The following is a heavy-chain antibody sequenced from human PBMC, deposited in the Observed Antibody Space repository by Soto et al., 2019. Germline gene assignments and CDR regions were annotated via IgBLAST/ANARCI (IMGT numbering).Heavy chain of an antibody. Sequence: GESLKISCRCSGYTFSNFWIAWVRHLPGKGLXWMXXXXPGDXEXXXXXXFHGKVTISADKSINTAYLKWSSLEASDSAFYYCARSPRSSPYFDYWGQGALVTVS. D-gene: IGHD6-13*01. CDR2: XXPGDXEX. V-gene: IGHV5-51*01. CDR1: GYTFSNFW. J-gene: IGHJ4*02. CDR3: ARSPRSSPYFDY.